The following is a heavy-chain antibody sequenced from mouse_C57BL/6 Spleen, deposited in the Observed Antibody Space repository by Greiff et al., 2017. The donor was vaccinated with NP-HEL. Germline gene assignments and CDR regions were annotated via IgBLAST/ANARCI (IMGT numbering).Heavy chain of an antibody. J-gene: IGHJ2*01. CDR3: ARYYYGSSYYFDY. CDR2: IDPSDSYT. V-gene: IGHV1-69*01. CDR1: GYTFTSYW. D-gene: IGHD1-1*01. Sequence: QVQLQQPGAELVMPGASVKLSCKASGYTFTSYWMHWVKQRPGQGLEWIGEIDPSDSYTNYNQKFKGKSTLTVDKSSSTAYMQHSSMTSEDAAVDYCARYYYGSSYYFDYWDQGTTLTVSS.